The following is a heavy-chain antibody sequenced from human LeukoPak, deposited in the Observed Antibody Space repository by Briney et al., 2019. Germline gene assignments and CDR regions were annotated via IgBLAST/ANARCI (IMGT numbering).Heavy chain of an antibody. CDR3: AKHGYCSGISCFFDF. Sequence: GGSLRLSCAASGFTFSSYAMSWVRQAPGKGLEWVSGISGSGPYTCYTDSVKGRFTISRDSSKNTLYLQMNSLRAEDTALYYCAKHGYCSGISCFFDFWGQGTLVTVSS. CDR1: GFTFSSYA. CDR2: ISGSGPYT. J-gene: IGHJ4*02. V-gene: IGHV3-23*01. D-gene: IGHD2-2*03.